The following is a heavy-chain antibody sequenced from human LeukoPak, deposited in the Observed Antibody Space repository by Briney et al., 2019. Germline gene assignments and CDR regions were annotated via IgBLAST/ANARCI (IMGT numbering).Heavy chain of an antibody. Sequence: PSETLSLTCTVSGGSISSSSYYWGWIRQPAGKGLEWIGRLYSSGTTNYNTALKSRVTISLDTSKNQFSLSLSSVTAADTAVYYCARGLSRGFDNWGQGTLVTVSS. CDR1: GGSISSSSYY. V-gene: IGHV4-61*02. J-gene: IGHJ4*02. CDR2: LYSSGTT. CDR3: ARGLSRGFDN.